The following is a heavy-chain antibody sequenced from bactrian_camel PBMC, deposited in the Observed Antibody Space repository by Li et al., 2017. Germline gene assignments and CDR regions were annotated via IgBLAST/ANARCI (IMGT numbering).Heavy chain of an antibody. CDR2: INTDGRNT. D-gene: IGHD4*01. J-gene: IGHJ6*01. CDR1: GYTFSVYR. V-gene: IGHV3S6*01. Sequence: HVQLVESGGESVQAGGSLRLSCAASGYTFSVYRMSWVRQAPGKGLEWVSGINTDGRNTDYVDSVKGRFVISQDNIKKTMDLRMNSLKTEDTGLYTCAPSKVLVPGVNPGVGCYYDDYEEGQGTQVTVSS.